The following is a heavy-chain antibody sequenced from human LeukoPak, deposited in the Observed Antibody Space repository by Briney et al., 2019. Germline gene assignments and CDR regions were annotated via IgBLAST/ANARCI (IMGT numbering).Heavy chain of an antibody. Sequence: PGGSLRLSXAASGFTFSSYSMNWVRQAPGRGLEWVSSISSSSSYIYYADSVKGRFTISRDNAKNSLYLQMNSLRAEDTAVYYCASYLWFGELSAFTWGQGTLVTVSS. CDR3: ASYLWFGELSAFT. CDR1: GFTFSSYS. CDR2: ISSSSSYI. V-gene: IGHV3-21*01. D-gene: IGHD3-10*01. J-gene: IGHJ5*02.